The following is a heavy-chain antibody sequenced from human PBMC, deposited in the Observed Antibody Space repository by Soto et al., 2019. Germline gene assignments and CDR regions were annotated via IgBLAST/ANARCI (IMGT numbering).Heavy chain of an antibody. CDR3: ASGAAFYYDTSRY. D-gene: IGHD3-22*01. CDR2: ISSGSKTI. V-gene: IGHV3-48*02. Sequence: GGSLRLSCAASGFTFSSYAMSWVRQAPGKGLEWVSYISSGSKTIYYAESVKGRFTVSRDNARNSQYLQMNSLRDEDTAVYYCASGAAFYYDTSRYWGQGTLVTVSS. CDR1: GFTFSSYA. J-gene: IGHJ4*02.